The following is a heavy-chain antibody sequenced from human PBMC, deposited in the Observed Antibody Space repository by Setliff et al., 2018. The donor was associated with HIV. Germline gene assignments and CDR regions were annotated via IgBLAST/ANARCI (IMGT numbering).Heavy chain of an antibody. CDR2: INAYNGDT. V-gene: IGHV1-18*01. J-gene: IGHJ4*02. CDR3: GRDRGWDRRYFEY. D-gene: IGHD1-26*01. CDR1: GHTFSDYG. Sequence: ASVKVSCKASGHTFSDYGISWMRQAPGQGFEWLGWINAYNGDTNYAPKFQGRVTMTRDKPTSTAYMELRSLRSDDTAMYYCGRDRGWDRRYFEYWGQGTLVTVSS.